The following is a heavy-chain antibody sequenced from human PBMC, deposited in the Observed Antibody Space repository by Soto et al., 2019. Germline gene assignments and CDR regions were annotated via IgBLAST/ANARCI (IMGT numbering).Heavy chain of an antibody. J-gene: IGHJ4*02. CDR3: ARDYYDSSGYYDGSYFDY. CDR2: ISSSSSTI. Sequence: GESLKISCAASGFTFSSYSMNWVRQAPGKGLEWVSYISSSSSTIYYADSVKGRFTISRDNAKNSLYLQMNSLRDEDTAVYYCARDYYDSSGYYDGSYFDYWGQGTLVTVSS. CDR1: GFTFSSYS. V-gene: IGHV3-48*02. D-gene: IGHD3-22*01.